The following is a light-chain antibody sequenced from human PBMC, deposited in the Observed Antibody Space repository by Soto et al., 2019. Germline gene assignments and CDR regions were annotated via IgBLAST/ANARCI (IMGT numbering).Light chain of an antibody. J-gene: IGLJ1*01. Sequence: QSALTQPASLSGCPGQSITISCTGTSSDVGGYNHVSWYQQHPGKAPKLMIYDVSNRPSGVSNRFSGSKSGNTASLTISGLQAEDEADYYCSSYTSSSTYYVFGTGTKVTVL. V-gene: IGLV2-14*01. CDR2: DVS. CDR3: SSYTSSSTYYV. CDR1: SSDVGGYNH.